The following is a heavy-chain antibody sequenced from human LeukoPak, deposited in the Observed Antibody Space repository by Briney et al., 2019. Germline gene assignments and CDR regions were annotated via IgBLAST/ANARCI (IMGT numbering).Heavy chain of an antibody. CDR1: GGSISSYY. Sequence: PSETLSLTCTVSGGSISSYYWSWIRQPPGKGLEWIGYIYYSGSPNYNPSLKSRVTVSIDTSKNQFSLNLKSVTAADTAVYYCARSRYSGFDPFDYWGQGTLVTVSS. D-gene: IGHD5-12*01. J-gene: IGHJ4*02. CDR3: ARSRYSGFDPFDY. CDR2: IYYSGSP. V-gene: IGHV4-59*01.